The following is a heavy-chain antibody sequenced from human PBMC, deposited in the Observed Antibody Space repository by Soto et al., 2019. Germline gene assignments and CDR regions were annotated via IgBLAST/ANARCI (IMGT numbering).Heavy chain of an antibody. CDR1: GFTFSSYW. D-gene: IGHD2-21*02. CDR3: ARDLRGDFHKDYYYGMDV. Sequence: GGSLRLSCSASGFTFSSYWMHWVLQAPGKGLVWVSRINSDGSSTSYADSVKGRFTTSRDNAKNTLYLQMNSLRAEDTAVYYCARDLRGDFHKDYYYGMDVWGQGTTVTVSS. J-gene: IGHJ6*02. V-gene: IGHV3-74*01. CDR2: INSDGSST.